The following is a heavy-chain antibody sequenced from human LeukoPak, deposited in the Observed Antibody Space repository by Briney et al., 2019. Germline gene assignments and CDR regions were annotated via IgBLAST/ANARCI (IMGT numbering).Heavy chain of an antibody. CDR3: ARDRHYYGMDV. J-gene: IGHJ6*02. V-gene: IGHV3-7*01. CDR1: GFTFSSFW. Sequence: GGSLRLSCAASGFTFSSFWMSWVRQAPGKGLEWVANIKQDGSEKYYVDSVKGRFTISRDNSKNTLYLQMNSLRAEDTAVYYCARDRHYYGMDVWGQGTTVTVSS. CDR2: IKQDGSEK.